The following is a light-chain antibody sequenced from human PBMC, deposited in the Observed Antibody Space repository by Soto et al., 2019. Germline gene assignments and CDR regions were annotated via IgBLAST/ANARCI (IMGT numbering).Light chain of an antibody. J-gene: IGLJ2*01. V-gene: IGLV3-21*04. CDR2: YDS. Sequence: SYELTQPPSVSLAPGQTASITCGGTSIGSKSVHWYQQKPGQAPIVVIYYDSDRPSGIPERFAGSNSGNTATLTISRVEAGDEADYDCQVWDSSSDHVIFGGGTKLTVL. CDR1: SIGSKS. CDR3: QVWDSSSDHVI.